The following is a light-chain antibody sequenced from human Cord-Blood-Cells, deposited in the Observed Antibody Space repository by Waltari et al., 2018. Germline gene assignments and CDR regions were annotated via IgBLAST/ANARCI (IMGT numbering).Light chain of an antibody. V-gene: IGKV2-28*01. CDR3: MQALQTRLT. Sequence: DIVMTQSPLSLPATPGEPASISCRSSQSLLHSNGYNYLDWYLQKPGQSPLLLIYLGSNRASGVPDRFSGSGSGTDFTLKISRVEAEDVGVYYCMQALQTRLTFGGGTKVEIK. CDR1: QSLLHSNGYNY. J-gene: IGKJ4*01. CDR2: LGS.